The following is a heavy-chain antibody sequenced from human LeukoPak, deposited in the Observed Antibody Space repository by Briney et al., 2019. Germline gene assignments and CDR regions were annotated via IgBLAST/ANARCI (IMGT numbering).Heavy chain of an antibody. Sequence: PGGSLRLSCAASGFTFDDYGMSWVRQAPGKGLEWVANIKQDGGEKYYVESVKGRFTISRDNVKNSLYLQMNSLRVEDTAVYYCARARGGYDLDYWGQGTLVTVSS. D-gene: IGHD5-12*01. CDR3: ARARGGYDLDY. V-gene: IGHV3-7*01. CDR2: IKQDGGEK. J-gene: IGHJ4*02. CDR1: GFTFDDYG.